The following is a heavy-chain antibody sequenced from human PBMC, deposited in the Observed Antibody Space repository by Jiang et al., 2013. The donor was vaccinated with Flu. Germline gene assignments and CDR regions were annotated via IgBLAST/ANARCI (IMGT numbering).Heavy chain of an antibody. D-gene: IGHD3-10*01. J-gene: IGHJ5*02. V-gene: IGHV4-59*01. CDR3: AREGLWFGELYTRFDP. Sequence: TISVDTSKNQFSLKLSSVTAADTAVYYCAREGLWFGELYTRFDPWGQGTLVTVSS.